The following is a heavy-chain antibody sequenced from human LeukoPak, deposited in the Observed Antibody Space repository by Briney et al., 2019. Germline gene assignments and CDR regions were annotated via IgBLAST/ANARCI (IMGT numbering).Heavy chain of an antibody. CDR3: ARALNRHIGAFEY. CDR2: ISSSGNTI. D-gene: IGHD4/OR15-4a*01. Sequence: GGSLRLSCAASGFTFTDYYMSWIRQAPGKGLEWVSYISSSGNTIYYADSVKGRFTISRDNAKNSLYLQMNSLRVEDTATYFCARALNRHIGAFEYWGQGALVIVSS. J-gene: IGHJ4*02. V-gene: IGHV3-11*01. CDR1: GFTFTDYY.